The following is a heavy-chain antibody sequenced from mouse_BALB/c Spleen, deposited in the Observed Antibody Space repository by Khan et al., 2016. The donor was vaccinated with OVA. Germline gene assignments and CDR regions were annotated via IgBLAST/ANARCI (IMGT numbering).Heavy chain of an antibody. J-gene: IGHJ3*01. CDR1: GYTFTDYY. V-gene: IGHV1-77*01. CDR3: AREWAAWFPY. Sequence: QVQLQESGAQLARPGASVKLSCKASGYTFTDYYINWMRQRTGQGLEWIGEIYPGSDNTYYNENFKGRATLTVDKSSNTAYLELSSLTSEDSAVYFCAREWAAWFPYWGQGTMVTVSA. CDR2: IYPGSDNT.